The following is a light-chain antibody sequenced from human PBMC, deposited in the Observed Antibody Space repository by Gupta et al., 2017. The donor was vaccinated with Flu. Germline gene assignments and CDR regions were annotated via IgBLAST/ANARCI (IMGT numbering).Light chain of an antibody. J-gene: IGKJ1*01. Sequence: EIVMTQSPATLSVSPGERATLSCRASQSVSSNLAWYQQKPGQAPRLLIYAASTRATGIPARFSGSGSGTDFTLTISSLQSEDFAVYYCQKYKDWPRTFGQGTKVEIK. CDR1: QSVSSN. V-gene: IGKV3-15*01. CDR2: AAS. CDR3: QKYKDWPRT.